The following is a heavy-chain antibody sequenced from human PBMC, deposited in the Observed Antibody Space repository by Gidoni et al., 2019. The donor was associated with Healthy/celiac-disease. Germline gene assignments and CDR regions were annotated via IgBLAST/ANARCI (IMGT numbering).Heavy chain of an antibody. CDR1: AFTFSSYR. D-gene: IGHD1-7*01. J-gene: IGHJ4*02. CDR2: ISSSSSYI. CDR3: ARDPRNSGGFDY. Sequence: EVQLVESGGGLVQPGGSLSLSCAASAFTFSSYRMNWVRQAPGKGLEWVSSISSSSSYIYYADSVNGRFITSRDNAKNSLYLQMNSLRAEDTAVYYCARDPRNSGGFDYWGQGTLVTVSS. V-gene: IGHV3-21*01.